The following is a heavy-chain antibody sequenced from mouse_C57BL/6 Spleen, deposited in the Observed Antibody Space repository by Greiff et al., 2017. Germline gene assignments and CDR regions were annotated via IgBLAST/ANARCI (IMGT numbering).Heavy chain of an antibody. J-gene: IGHJ4*01. CDR3: ARGYDYLYYAMDY. CDR1: GFTFSDYY. D-gene: IGHD2-4*01. Sequence: EVMLVESEGGLVQPGSSMKLSCTASGFTFSDYYMAWVRQVPEKGLEWVANINYDGSSTYYLDSLKSRFIISRDNAKNILYLQMSSLKSEDTATYYCARGYDYLYYAMDYWGQGTSVTVSS. V-gene: IGHV5-16*01. CDR2: INYDGSST.